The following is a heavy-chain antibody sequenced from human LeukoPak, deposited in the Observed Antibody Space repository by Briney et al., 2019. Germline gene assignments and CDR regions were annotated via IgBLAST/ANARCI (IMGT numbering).Heavy chain of an antibody. D-gene: IGHD2-21*02. Sequence: PGGSLRLSCAASGFTFSSYAMHWVRQAPGKGLEWVAVISYDGSKIYYTESVEGRFTISRDNSKNTLYLQMNNLRAEDTAVYYCARDLQVTAITTADYWGQGTLVTVSS. CDR1: GFTFSSYA. J-gene: IGHJ4*02. V-gene: IGHV3-30*04. CDR3: ARDLQVTAITTADY. CDR2: ISYDGSKI.